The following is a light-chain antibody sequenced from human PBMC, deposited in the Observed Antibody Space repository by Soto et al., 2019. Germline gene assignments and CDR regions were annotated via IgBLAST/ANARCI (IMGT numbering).Light chain of an antibody. J-gene: IGLJ2*01. CDR2: SNY. CDR3: AAWDDRLSDLL. Sequence: LTQPPSASWTPGQRVTISCSVSNSNIGSNPVHWYQQFPGTAPKVLIYSNYQRPSGVPDRFSGSKSGTSASLAISGLQSEDEADYYCAAWDDRLSDLLFGGGTK. V-gene: IGLV1-44*01. CDR1: NSNIGSNP.